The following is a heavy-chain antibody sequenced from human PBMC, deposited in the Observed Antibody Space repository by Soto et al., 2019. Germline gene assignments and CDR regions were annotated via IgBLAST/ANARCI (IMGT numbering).Heavy chain of an antibody. CDR1: GFTFGDYA. J-gene: IGHJ6*02. D-gene: IGHD2-2*01. CDR3: TRDCSTTSCHYGMGV. Sequence: GGSLRLSCTASGFTFGDYAMSWFRQAPGKGLEWVGFIRSEAYGGTTEYAASVKGRFTLSRDDSKSIAYLQMNSLKTEDTAVYYCTRDCSTTSCHYGMGVWGQGTTVTVSS. V-gene: IGHV3-49*03. CDR2: IRSEAYGGTT.